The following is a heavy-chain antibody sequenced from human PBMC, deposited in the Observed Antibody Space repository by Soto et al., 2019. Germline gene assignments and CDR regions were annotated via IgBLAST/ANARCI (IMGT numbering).Heavy chain of an antibody. J-gene: IGHJ4*02. CDR3: ARLHLGELSLFDY. V-gene: IGHV4-59*08. CDR1: GGSISSYY. D-gene: IGHD3-16*02. CDR2: IYYSGST. Sequence: QVQLQESGPGLVKPSETLSLTCTVSGGSISSYYWSWIRQPPGKGLEWIGYIYYSGSTNYNPSLKSRVTISVDTSKNQFSLKLSSVTAADTAVYYCARLHLGELSLFDYWGQGTLVTVSS.